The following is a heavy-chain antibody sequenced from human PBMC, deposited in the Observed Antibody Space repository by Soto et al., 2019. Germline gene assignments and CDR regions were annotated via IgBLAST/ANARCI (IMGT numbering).Heavy chain of an antibody. V-gene: IGHV3-53*01. CDR3: ASRTKQWLATSYYYGMDV. Sequence: GGSLRLSCAASGFTVSSNYMSWVRQAPGKGLEWVSVIYSGGSTYYADSVKGRFTISRDNSKNTLYLQMNSLRAEDTAVYYCASRTKQWLATSYYYGMDVWGQGTTVTVSS. J-gene: IGHJ6*02. D-gene: IGHD6-19*01. CDR2: IYSGGST. CDR1: GFTVSSNY.